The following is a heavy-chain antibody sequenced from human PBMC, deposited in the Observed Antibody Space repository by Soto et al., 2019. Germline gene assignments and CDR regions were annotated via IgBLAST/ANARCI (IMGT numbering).Heavy chain of an antibody. J-gene: IGHJ6*02. D-gene: IGHD6-6*01. CDR1: GYTFTSYD. CDR2: ISAYNGNT. V-gene: IGHV1-18*04. Sequence: ASVKVSCKASGYTFTSYDISWVRQAPGQGLEWMGWISAYNGNTNYAQKLQGRVTMTTDTSTSTAYMELRSLRSDDTAVYYCARDHSSSVAYYYYGMDVWGQGTTVTVSS. CDR3: ARDHSSSVAYYYYGMDV.